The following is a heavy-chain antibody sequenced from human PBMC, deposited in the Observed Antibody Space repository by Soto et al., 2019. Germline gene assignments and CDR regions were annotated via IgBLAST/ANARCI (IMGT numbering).Heavy chain of an antibody. D-gene: IGHD2-2*01. CDR3: ASRYCISTSCYADFDY. Sequence: GGSLRLSCAASGFTFSSYWMSWVRQAPGKGLEWVANIKQDGSEKYYVDSVKGRFTISRDNAKNSLYLQMNSLRAEDTAVYYCASRYCISTSCYADFDYWGQGTLVTVSS. CDR2: IKQDGSEK. J-gene: IGHJ4*02. V-gene: IGHV3-7*01. CDR1: GFTFSSYW.